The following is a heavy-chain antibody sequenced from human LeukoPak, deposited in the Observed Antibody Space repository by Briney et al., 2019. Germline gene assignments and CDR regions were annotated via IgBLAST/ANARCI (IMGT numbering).Heavy chain of an antibody. Sequence: SGTLSLTCAVSGGSISSSNWWSWVRQPPGKGLEWIGEIYHSGSTNYNPSRKSRVTISVDKSKNQFSLKLSSVTAADTAVYYCARDLLAYYYDSSGYQPLGYWGQGTLVTVSS. V-gene: IGHV4-4*02. D-gene: IGHD3-22*01. CDR1: GGSISSSNW. CDR2: IYHSGST. J-gene: IGHJ4*02. CDR3: ARDLLAYYYDSSGYQPLGY.